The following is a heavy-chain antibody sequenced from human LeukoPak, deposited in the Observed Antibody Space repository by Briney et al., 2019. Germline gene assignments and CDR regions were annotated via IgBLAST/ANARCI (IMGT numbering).Heavy chain of an antibody. CDR2: IYYSGST. CDR3: ARTTRVDIVATIRGSSGYWFDP. Sequence: SETLSLTCTVSGDSISNSNYYWGWIRQPPGKGLEWIGYIYYSGSTNYNPSLKSRVTISVDTSKNQFSLKLSSVTAADTAVYYCARTTRVDIVATIRGSSGYWFDPWGQGTLVTVSS. CDR1: GDSISNSNYY. J-gene: IGHJ5*02. D-gene: IGHD5-12*01. V-gene: IGHV4-61*05.